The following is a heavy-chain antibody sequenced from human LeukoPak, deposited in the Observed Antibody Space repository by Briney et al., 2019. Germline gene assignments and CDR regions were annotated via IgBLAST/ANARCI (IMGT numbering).Heavy chain of an antibody. J-gene: IGHJ5*02. D-gene: IGHD2-2*01. V-gene: IGHV1-69*01. CDR2: TIPIFGTA. CDR1: GGTFSSYA. CDR3: ARDAYCSSTSCYGHAGFDP. Sequence: SVRVSCKASGGTFSSYAISWVRQAPGQGLEWMGGTIPIFGTANYAQKFQGRVTITADESTSTAYMELSSLRSEDTAVYYCARDAYCSSTSCYGHAGFDPWGQGTLVTVSS.